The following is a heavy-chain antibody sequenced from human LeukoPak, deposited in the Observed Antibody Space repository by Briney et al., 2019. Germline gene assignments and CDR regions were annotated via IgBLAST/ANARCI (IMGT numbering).Heavy chain of an antibody. CDR3: AKVASLGYCSSTSCREDLDI. Sequence: GGSLRLSCAASGFTFSSYGMHGVRQAPGKGLEWVAFIRYDGSNKYYADSVKGRFTISRDNSKNTLYLQMNSLRAEDTAVYYCAKVASLGYCSSTSCREDLDIWGQGTMVTVSS. V-gene: IGHV3-30*02. CDR2: IRYDGSNK. J-gene: IGHJ3*02. D-gene: IGHD2-2*01. CDR1: GFTFSSYG.